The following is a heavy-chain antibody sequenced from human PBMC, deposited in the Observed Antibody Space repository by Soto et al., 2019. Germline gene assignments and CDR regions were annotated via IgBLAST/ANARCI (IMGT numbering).Heavy chain of an antibody. V-gene: IGHV5-51*01. CDR2: IYPGDSDT. CDR3: AKWHTFYYDSRAYSGFDC. D-gene: IGHD3-22*01. J-gene: IGHJ4*02. CDR1: EYSFSTYW. Sequence: GESLKISCKGSEYSFSTYWIAWVRQMPGKGLEWMGIIYPGDSDTRYSPSFQGQVTISADKSSSTAHLQLNSLRAEDTATYYCAKWHTFYYDSRAYSGFDCWGRGALVTVSS.